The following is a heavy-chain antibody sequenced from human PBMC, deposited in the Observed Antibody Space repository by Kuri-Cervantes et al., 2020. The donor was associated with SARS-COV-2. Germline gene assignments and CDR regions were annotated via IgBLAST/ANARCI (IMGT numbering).Heavy chain of an antibody. CDR3: ARYGLSSSWGIYYYYYMDV. CDR1: GGSISSGSYY. Sequence: SETLSLTCTVPGGSISSGSYYWSWIRQPAGKGLEWIGRIYTSGSTNYNPSLKSRVTISVDTSKNQFSLKLSSVTAADTAVYYCARYGLSSSWGIYYYYYMDVWGKGTTVTVSS. CDR2: IYTSGST. V-gene: IGHV4-61*02. D-gene: IGHD6-13*01. J-gene: IGHJ6*03.